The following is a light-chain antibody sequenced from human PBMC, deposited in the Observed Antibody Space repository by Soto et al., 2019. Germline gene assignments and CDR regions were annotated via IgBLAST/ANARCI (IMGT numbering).Light chain of an antibody. J-gene: IGKJ1*01. V-gene: IGKV1-5*01. CDR2: DAS. CDR1: QSISSW. Sequence: DIQMTQSPSTLSASVGDRVTITCRASQSISSWLAWYQQKPGKAPNLLIYDASSLQSGVPSRFSGSGSGTEFTLTISSLQPDDFATYYCQQYSSYPWTFGQGTKVEIK. CDR3: QQYSSYPWT.